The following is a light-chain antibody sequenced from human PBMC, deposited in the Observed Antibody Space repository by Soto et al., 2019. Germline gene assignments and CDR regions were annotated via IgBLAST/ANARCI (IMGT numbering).Light chain of an antibody. Sequence: EIVLTQSPATLSLSPWERATLSCRASQSVGNSFVAWYQQKPGQPPRLLIYDSSDRATGIPARFSGSGSGTDFTLTISSLEPDDFAVYYCQQRNNWPWTFGQGTKVDIK. V-gene: IGKV3-11*01. CDR3: QQRNNWPWT. CDR1: QSVGNSF. CDR2: DSS. J-gene: IGKJ1*01.